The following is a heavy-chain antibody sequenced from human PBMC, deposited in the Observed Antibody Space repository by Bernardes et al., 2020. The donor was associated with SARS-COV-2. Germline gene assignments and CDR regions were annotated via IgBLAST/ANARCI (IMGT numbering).Heavy chain of an antibody. Sequence: GESLKSSCKGSDYTFTNYWIGWVRPMPGKGLEWMGIIYPGDSDTKYSPSFQGRVTISADKSVNTAYLQWSSLKASDTAIYYCARRRYGDFGVDVWGQGTTVTVSS. CDR2: IYPGDSDT. D-gene: IGHD4-17*01. CDR3: ARRRYGDFGVDV. V-gene: IGHV5-51*01. CDR1: DYTFTNYW. J-gene: IGHJ6*02.